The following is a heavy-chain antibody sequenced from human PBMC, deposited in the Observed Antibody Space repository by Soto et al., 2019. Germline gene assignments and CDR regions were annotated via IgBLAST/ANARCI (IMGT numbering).Heavy chain of an antibody. D-gene: IGHD3-3*01. CDR1: GYTFTSYA. Sequence: ASVKVSCKASGYTFTSYAMHWVRQAPGQRLEWMGWINAGNGNTKYSQKFQGRVTITRDTSASTAYMELGSLRSEDTAVYYCAREGSGLRFLEEAFDIWGQGTMVTVSS. J-gene: IGHJ3*02. CDR3: AREGSGLRFLEEAFDI. CDR2: INAGNGNT. V-gene: IGHV1-3*01.